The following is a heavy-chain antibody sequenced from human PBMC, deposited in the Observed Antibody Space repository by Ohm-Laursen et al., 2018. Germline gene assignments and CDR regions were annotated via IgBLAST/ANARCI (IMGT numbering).Heavy chain of an antibody. J-gene: IGHJ4*02. Sequence: LRLSCAASGFTFSSYGMHWVRQAPGKGLAWVADISNDGSNKYYADSVKGRFTLSRDNSKNTLYLQMNSLRAEDTAVYYCAKPDYYDSSGYYSWGQGTLVTVSS. D-gene: IGHD3-22*01. V-gene: IGHV3-30*18. CDR3: AKPDYYDSSGYYS. CDR2: ISNDGSNK. CDR1: GFTFSSYG.